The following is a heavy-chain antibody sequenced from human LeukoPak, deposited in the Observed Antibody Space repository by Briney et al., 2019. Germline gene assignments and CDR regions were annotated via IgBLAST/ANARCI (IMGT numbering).Heavy chain of an antibody. J-gene: IGHJ4*02. CDR2: IYYSGST. CDR1: GGSISSSAYY. CDR3: ARPGKERWLQWDY. V-gene: IGHV4-39*01. Sequence: SETLSLTCTVSGGSISSSAYYWGWIRQPPGKGLEWIGSIYYSGSTYYNPSLKSRVTISVDTSKNQFSLRLSSVTAADTAVYYCARPGKERWLQWDYWGQGTLVTVSS. D-gene: IGHD5-24*01.